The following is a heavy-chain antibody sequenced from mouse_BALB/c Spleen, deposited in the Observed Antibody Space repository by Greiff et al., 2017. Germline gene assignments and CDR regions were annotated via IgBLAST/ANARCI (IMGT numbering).Heavy chain of an antibody. CDR3: ARDLFDY. J-gene: IGHJ2*01. Sequence: EVKLEESGPGLVKPSQSLSLTCTVTGYSITSDYAWNWIRQFPGNKLEWMGYISYSGSTSYNPSLKSRISITRDTSKNQFFLQLNSVTTEDTATYYCARDLFDYWGQGTTLTVSS. CDR2: ISYSGST. V-gene: IGHV3-2*02. CDR1: GYSITSDYA.